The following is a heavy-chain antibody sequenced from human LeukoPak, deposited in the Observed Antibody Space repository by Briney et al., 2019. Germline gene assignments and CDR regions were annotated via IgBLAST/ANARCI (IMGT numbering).Heavy chain of an antibody. CDR3: ARGSFGSSGWYGNY. CDR1: GFTVSSNY. D-gene: IGHD6-19*01. CDR2: IYSGGST. J-gene: IGHJ4*02. Sequence: GGSLRLSCAASGFTVSSNYMSWVRQAPGKGLEWVSVIYSGGSTYYADSAKGRFTISRDNSKNTLYLQMNSLRAEDTAVYYCARGSFGSSGWYGNYWGQGTLVTVSS. V-gene: IGHV3-53*01.